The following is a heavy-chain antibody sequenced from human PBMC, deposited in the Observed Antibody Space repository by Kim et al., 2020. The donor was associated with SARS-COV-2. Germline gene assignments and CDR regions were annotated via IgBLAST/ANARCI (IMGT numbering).Heavy chain of an antibody. J-gene: IGHJ3*01. Sequence: SQTLSLTCAISGDSVSSDTAAWNWIRQSPSRGLEWLGRTYYRSKWYHDYAVSVNGRITVSPDTSKNEFSLHLTSVTPDDTAMYFCLRDSGVCLDVFDLWGRGTMVTVSS. V-gene: IGHV6-1*01. CDR3: LRDSGVCLDVFDL. CDR1: GDSVSSDTAA. D-gene: IGHD3-3*01. CDR2: TYYRSKWYH.